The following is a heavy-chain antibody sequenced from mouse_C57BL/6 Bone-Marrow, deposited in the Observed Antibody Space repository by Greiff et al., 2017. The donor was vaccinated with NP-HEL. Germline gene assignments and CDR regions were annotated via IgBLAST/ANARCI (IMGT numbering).Heavy chain of an antibody. Sequence: EVQGVESGGGLVQPGGSLKLSCAASGFTFSDYGMAWVRQAPRKGPEWVAFISNLAYSIYYADTVTGRFTISRENAKHTLYLEMSSLRSEDTAMYYCARRGDDYGYFDVWGTGTTVTVSS. J-gene: IGHJ1*03. CDR3: ARRGDDYGYFDV. CDR2: ISNLAYSI. D-gene: IGHD2-4*01. V-gene: IGHV5-15*04. CDR1: GFTFSDYG.